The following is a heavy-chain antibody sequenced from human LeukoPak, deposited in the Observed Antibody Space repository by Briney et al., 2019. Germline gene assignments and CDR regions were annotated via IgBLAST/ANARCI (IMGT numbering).Heavy chain of an antibody. CDR1: GGSISSYY. D-gene: IGHD3-22*01. J-gene: IGHJ4*02. V-gene: IGHV4-4*07. CDR2: IYTSGST. CDR3: ARGGITYYDSSGLDY. Sequence: SETLSLTCTVSGGSISSYYWSWIRQPAGKGLEWIGRIYTSGSTNYNPPLKSRVTMSVDTSKNQFSLKLSSVTAADTAVYYCARGGITYYDSSGLDYWGQGTLVTVSS.